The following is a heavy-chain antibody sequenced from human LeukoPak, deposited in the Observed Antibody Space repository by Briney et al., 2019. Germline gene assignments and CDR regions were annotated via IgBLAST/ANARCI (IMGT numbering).Heavy chain of an antibody. D-gene: IGHD1-26*01. J-gene: IGHJ4*02. Sequence: SETLSLTCTVSGGSISSYYWSWIRQPAGKGLEWIGRIYTSGSTNYNPSLKSRVTMSVDTSNNQFSLKLSSVTAADTAVYYCASDHSSGSYLGVFDYWGQGTLVTVSS. CDR1: GGSISSYY. CDR2: IYTSGST. CDR3: ASDHSSGSYLGVFDY. V-gene: IGHV4-4*07.